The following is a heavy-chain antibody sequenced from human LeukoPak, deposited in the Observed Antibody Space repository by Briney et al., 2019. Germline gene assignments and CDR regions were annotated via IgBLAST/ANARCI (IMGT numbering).Heavy chain of an antibody. CDR3: ARAGYSYLANYFDY. J-gene: IGHJ4*02. V-gene: IGHV3-21*01. Sequence: GGSLRLSCAASGFTFSSYSMNWVRQAPGKGLEWVSSISSSSSYIYYADSVKGRFTISRDNAKNSLYLQMNSLRAEDTAVYYCARAGYSYLANYFDYWGQGTLVTVSS. CDR2: ISSSSSYI. D-gene: IGHD5-18*01. CDR1: GFTFSSYS.